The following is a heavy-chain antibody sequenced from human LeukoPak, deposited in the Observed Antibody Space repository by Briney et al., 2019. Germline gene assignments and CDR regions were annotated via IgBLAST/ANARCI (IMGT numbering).Heavy chain of an antibody. J-gene: IGHJ4*02. Sequence: PGGSLRLSCAASGFTFSSYAMSWVRQAPGEGLEWVSVIYSGGRTYYADSVKGRFTLSRDISKNTLYLQMNSLRAEDTAVYYCARSSRELVGYAPWELMPPFDYWGQGTLVTVSS. D-gene: IGHD2-8*01. CDR2: IYSGGRT. CDR1: GFTFSSYA. CDR3: ARSSRELVGYAPWELMPPFDY. V-gene: IGHV3-66*01.